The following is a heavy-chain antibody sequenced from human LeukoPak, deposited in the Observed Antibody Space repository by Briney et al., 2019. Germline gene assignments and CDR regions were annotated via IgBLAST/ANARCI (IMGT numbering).Heavy chain of an antibody. V-gene: IGHV1-2*02. J-gene: IGHJ6*02. Sequence: ASVKVSCKASGYTFTGYYMHWVRQAPGQGLEWMGWINPNSGGTNYAQKFQGGVTMTRDTSISTAYMELSRLRSDDTAVYYCARDPWSGYYVHYYYGMDVWGQGTTVTVSS. D-gene: IGHD3-3*01. CDR1: GYTFTGYY. CDR2: INPNSGGT. CDR3: ARDPWSGYYVHYYYGMDV.